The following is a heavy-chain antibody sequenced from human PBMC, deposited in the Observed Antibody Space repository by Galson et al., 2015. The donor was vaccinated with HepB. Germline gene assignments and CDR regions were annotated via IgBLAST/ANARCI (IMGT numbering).Heavy chain of an antibody. CDR3: ARGALVVVVDATQNNWFAP. CDR1: GYTFPTYS. CDR2: INAYNQNT. V-gene: IGHV1-18*01. D-gene: IGHD2-15*01. Sequence: SVKVSCKASGYTFPTYSITWVRQAPGQGLEWMGWINAYNQNTNYAHHLKGRVTMTTDKSTSTAYMQLRSLRSDDTAVYYCARGALVVVVDATQNNWFAPWGQGTLITVSS. J-gene: IGHJ5*02.